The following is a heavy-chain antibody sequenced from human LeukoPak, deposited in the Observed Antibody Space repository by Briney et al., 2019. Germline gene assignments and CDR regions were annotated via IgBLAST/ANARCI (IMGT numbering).Heavy chain of an antibody. CDR1: GYSFTSYW. Sequence: GESLKISCKGSGYSFTSYWIGWVRQMPGKGLEWMGIIYPGDSDTRYSPSFQGQVTISADKSISTAYLQWSSLKASDTAMYYCAREREPGLLWFGELWGAFDIWGQGTMVTVSS. D-gene: IGHD3-10*01. CDR2: IYPGDSDT. V-gene: IGHV5-51*01. CDR3: AREREPGLLWFGELWGAFDI. J-gene: IGHJ3*02.